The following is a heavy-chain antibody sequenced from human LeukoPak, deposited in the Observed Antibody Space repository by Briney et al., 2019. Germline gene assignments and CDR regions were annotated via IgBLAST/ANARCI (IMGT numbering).Heavy chain of an antibody. V-gene: IGHV5-51*01. CDR2: IYPGDSYT. Sequence: GESLKISCKGSGYSFTSYWIGWVRQMPGKGLEWRGSIYPGDSYTRYSPSFQAEVHISADKSLRTAYLQWSTLKASDTAMYYCARRYYYDSSGSPTFDYWGQGTLVTVSS. J-gene: IGHJ4*02. CDR1: GYSFTSYW. D-gene: IGHD3-22*01. CDR3: ARRYYYDSSGSPTFDY.